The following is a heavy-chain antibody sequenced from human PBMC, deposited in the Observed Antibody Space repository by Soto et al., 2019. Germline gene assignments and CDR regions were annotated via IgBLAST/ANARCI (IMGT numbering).Heavy chain of an antibody. CDR2: IKSEGSGGTT. Sequence: EEQLVESGGGLVKPGGSLRLSCAGSGFTFSLAWMNWVRQAPGKGLECVGRIKSEGSGGTTDYAAPVKGRFTISRDDSINTLYLQMSNRTTEDTAVCYCTYFWTYSSDNSVWGQGTMVSVSS. CDR1: GFTFSLAW. CDR3: TYFWTYSSDNSV. J-gene: IGHJ3*01. D-gene: IGHD2-21*01. V-gene: IGHV3-15*07.